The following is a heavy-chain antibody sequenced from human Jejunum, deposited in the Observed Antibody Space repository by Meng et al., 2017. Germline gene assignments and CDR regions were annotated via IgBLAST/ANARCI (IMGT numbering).Heavy chain of an antibody. CDR2: ITASDGVT. D-gene: IGHD3-9*01. CDR1: GFTFSSHS. J-gene: IGHJ4*02. Sequence: GGSLRLSCTTSGFTFSSHSMSWVRQAPGKGPEWVSAITASDGVTYYVDSVKGRFSISRDNSKNMLYLQMKSLRVEDTAVYYCVKDILTGYDSEYFDHWGQGTLVTVSS. V-gene: IGHV3-23*01. CDR3: VKDILTGYDSEYFDH.